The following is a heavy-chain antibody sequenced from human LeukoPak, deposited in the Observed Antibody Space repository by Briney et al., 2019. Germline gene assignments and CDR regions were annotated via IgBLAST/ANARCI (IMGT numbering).Heavy chain of an antibody. CDR3: ARESEGRLGGFDY. Sequence: GGSLRLSCAASGFTVSSNYMSWVRQAPGKGLEWVSVIYSGGSTYYADSVKGRFTISGDNSKNTLYLQMNSLRAEDTAVYYCARESEGRLGGFDYWGQGTLVTVSS. CDR1: GFTVSSNY. CDR2: IYSGGST. V-gene: IGHV3-53*01. D-gene: IGHD6-25*01. J-gene: IGHJ4*02.